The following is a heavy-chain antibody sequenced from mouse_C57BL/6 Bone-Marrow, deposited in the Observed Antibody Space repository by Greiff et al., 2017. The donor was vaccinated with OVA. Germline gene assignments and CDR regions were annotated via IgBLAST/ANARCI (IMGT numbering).Heavy chain of an antibody. V-gene: IGHV1-9*01. CDR1: GYTFTGYW. J-gene: IGHJ4*01. D-gene: IGHD2-3*01. CDR2: ILTGSGST. Sequence: VKLMESGAELMKPGASVKISCKATGYTFTGYWIAWVKQRPGHGLEWIGEILTGSGSTNYNEKFKGKATFTADTSSNTAYMQLSSLTTEDSDIDYCARYEGYYYAMDYWGQGTSVTVSS. CDR3: ARYEGYYYAMDY.